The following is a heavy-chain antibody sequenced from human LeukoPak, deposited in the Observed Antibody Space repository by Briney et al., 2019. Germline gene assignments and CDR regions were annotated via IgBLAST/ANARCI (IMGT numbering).Heavy chain of an antibody. J-gene: IGHJ5*02. V-gene: IGHV3-23*01. D-gene: IGHD3-3*01. CDR1: GFTFSSYA. CDR2: ISGSGGST. CDR3: AKAAEYYDFWSGFDP. Sequence: GGSLRLSCAASGFTFSSYAMSWVRQAPGKGLEWVSAISGSGGSTYYADSVKGRFTISRDNSENTLYLQMNSLRAEDTAVYYCAKAAEYYDFWSGFDPWGQGTLVTVSS.